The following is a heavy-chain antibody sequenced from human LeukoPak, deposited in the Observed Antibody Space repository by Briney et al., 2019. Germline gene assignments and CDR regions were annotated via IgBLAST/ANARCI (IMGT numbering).Heavy chain of an antibody. CDR1: GFTVSSNY. CDR3: ARDRWGRVVFDY. CDR2: IYSGGST. Sequence: GSLRLSCAASGFTVSSNYMSWVRQAPGKGLEWVSVIYSGGSTYYAESVKGRFTISRDNAKNSLYLQLNSLRDEDTAVYYCARDRWGRVVFDYWGQGTLVTVSS. V-gene: IGHV3-53*01. J-gene: IGHJ4*02. D-gene: IGHD2-15*01.